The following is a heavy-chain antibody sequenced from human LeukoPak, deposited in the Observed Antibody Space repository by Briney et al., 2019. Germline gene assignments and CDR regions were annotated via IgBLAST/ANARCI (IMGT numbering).Heavy chain of an antibody. V-gene: IGHV4-4*07. CDR2: IYTSGST. J-gene: IGHJ3*02. Sequence: SETLSLTCTVSGGSISSYYWSWIRQPAGKGLEWIGRIYTSGSTNYNPSLKSRVTMSVDTSKNQFSLKLSSVTAADTAVYYCASLTYYDILTGYDGDAFDIWGQGTMVTVSS. D-gene: IGHD3-9*01. CDR1: GGSISSYY. CDR3: ASLTYYDILTGYDGDAFDI.